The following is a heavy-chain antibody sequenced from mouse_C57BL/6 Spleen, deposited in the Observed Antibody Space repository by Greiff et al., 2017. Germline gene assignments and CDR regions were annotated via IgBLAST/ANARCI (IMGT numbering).Heavy chain of an antibody. CDR2: IYPRDGST. J-gene: IGHJ4*01. Sequence: VQLQQSDAELVKPGASVKISCKASGYTFTDHTIHWMKQRPEQGLEWIGYIYPRDGSTKYNEKFKGKATLTADKSSSTAYMPLNSLTSEDSAVYVCASPDYYGSSSMDYWGQGTSVTVSS. D-gene: IGHD1-1*01. V-gene: IGHV1-78*01. CDR3: ASPDYYGSSSMDY. CDR1: GYTFTDHT.